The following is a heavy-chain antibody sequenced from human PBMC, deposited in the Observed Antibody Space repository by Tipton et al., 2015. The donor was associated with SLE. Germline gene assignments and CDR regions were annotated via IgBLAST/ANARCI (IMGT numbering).Heavy chain of an antibody. CDR2: ITDNGRNT. Sequence: GSLRLSCAASGFTFSSSAMNWVRQAPGKGLEWVSSITDNGRNTYYADSVKGRFTISRDNAKNTVYLQMNSLRTEDTGVYYCVRGGKSSTVTPSIGAFDIWGQGTMVTVSS. CDR3: VRGGKSSTVTPSIGAFDI. CDR1: GFTFSSSA. D-gene: IGHD4-17*01. V-gene: IGHV3-23*01. J-gene: IGHJ3*02.